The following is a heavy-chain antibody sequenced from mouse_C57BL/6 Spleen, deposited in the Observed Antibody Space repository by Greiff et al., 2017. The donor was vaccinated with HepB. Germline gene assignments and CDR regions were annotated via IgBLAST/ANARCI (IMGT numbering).Heavy chain of an antibody. D-gene: IGHD1-1*01. CDR1: GYTFTDYY. J-gene: IGHJ4*01. CDR3: ARSPITTVASMDY. V-gene: IGHV1-19*01. Sequence: VQLQQSGPVLVKPGASVKMSCKASGYTFTDYYMNWVKQSHGKSLEWIGVINPYNGGTSYNQKFKGKATLTVDKSSSTAYMELNSLTSEDSAVYYCARSPITTVASMDYWGQGTSVTVSS. CDR2: INPYNGGT.